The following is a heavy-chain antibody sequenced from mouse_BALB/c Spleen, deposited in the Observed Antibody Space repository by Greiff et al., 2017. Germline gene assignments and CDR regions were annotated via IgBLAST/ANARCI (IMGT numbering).Heavy chain of an antibody. CDR1: GFTFSSYG. D-gene: IGHD1-1*01. V-gene: IGHV5-6*01. J-gene: IGHJ1*01. Sequence: EVQGVESGGDLVKPGGSLKLSCAASGFTFSSYGMSWVRQTPDKRLEWVATISSGGSYTYYPDSVKGRFTISRDNAKNTLYLQMSSLKSEDTAMYYCARGYYGSSPYWYFDVWGAGTTVTVSS. CDR2: ISSGGSYT. CDR3: ARGYYGSSPYWYFDV.